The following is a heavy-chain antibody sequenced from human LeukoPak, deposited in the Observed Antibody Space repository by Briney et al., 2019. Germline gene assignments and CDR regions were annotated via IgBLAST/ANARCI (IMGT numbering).Heavy chain of an antibody. CDR3: ARRIVVVVAETNWFDP. CDR2: INHSGST. CDR1: GGSFSGYY. J-gene: IGHJ5*02. D-gene: IGHD2-15*01. Sequence: SETLSLTCAVYGGSFSGYYWSWIRQPPGKGLEWIGEINHSGSTNYNPSPKSRVTISVDTSKNQFSLKLSSVTAADTAVYYCARRIVVVVAETNWFDPWGQGTLVTVSS. V-gene: IGHV4-34*01.